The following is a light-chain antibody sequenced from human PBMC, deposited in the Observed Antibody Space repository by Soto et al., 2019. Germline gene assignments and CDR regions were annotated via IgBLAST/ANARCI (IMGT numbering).Light chain of an antibody. CDR3: CSYAGSSTFDVV. J-gene: IGLJ2*01. CDR2: EVS. CDR1: NSDVGSYNL. Sequence: QSVLTQPASVSGSPGQSITISCTGTNSDVGSYNLVSWYQQHPGKAPKLMIYEVSKRPSGVSNRFSGSKSGNTASLTISGLRAEDEADYYCCSYAGSSTFDVVFGGGTKLTVL. V-gene: IGLV2-23*02.